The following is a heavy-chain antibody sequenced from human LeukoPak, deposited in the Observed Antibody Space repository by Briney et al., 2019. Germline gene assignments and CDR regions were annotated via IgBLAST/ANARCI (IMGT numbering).Heavy chain of an antibody. J-gene: IGHJ1*01. D-gene: IGHD6-19*01. Sequence: ASVKVSCKASGYTFTSYYMHRVRQAPGQGLEWMGIINPSGGSTSYAQKFQGRVTMTRDTSTSTVYMELSSLRSEDTAVYYCARDQAGQEYFQHWGQGTLVTVSS. CDR1: GYTFTSYY. CDR2: INPSGGST. CDR3: ARDQAGQEYFQH. V-gene: IGHV1-46*01.